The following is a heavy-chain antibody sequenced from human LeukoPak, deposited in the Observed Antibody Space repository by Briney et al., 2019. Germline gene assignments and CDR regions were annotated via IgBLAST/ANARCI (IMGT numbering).Heavy chain of an antibody. CDR2: INIDGSET. Sequence: GGSLRLSCAASGFTLSDYWMHWVRQAPGKGLVWVSRINIDGSETDYADSVKGRFSISRDNAKNTLYLQMNSLRAEDTAVYYCAKDRGGYFDYWGQGTLVTVSS. CDR1: GFTLSDYW. D-gene: IGHD3-10*01. J-gene: IGHJ4*02. CDR3: AKDRGGYFDY. V-gene: IGHV3-74*01.